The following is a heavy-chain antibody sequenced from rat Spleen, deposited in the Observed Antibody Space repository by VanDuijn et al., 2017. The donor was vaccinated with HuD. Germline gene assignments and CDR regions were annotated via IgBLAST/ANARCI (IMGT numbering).Heavy chain of an antibody. D-gene: IGHD1-1*01. V-gene: IGHV2-30*01. CDR1: GFSLTSYN. CDR2: IWTGGST. Sequence: QVQLKESGPGLVQPSQTLSLTCTVSGFSLTSYNVHWVRQPTGKGLEWMGVIWTGGSTDYNSALKSRLSISRDTSKSQVFLKMNSLQTEDIATYYCARDRYYYSGHYFDYWGQGVMVTVSS. J-gene: IGHJ2*01. CDR3: ARDRYYYSGHYFDY.